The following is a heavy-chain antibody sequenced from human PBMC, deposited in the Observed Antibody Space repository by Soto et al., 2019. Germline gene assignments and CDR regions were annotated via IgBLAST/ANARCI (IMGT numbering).Heavy chain of an antibody. CDR3: ARVVATVAGPYGMDV. V-gene: IGHV1-18*01. CDR2: ISAHNGDT. J-gene: IGHJ6*02. D-gene: IGHD6-19*01. CDR1: GYTFTSYV. Sequence: QVQLVQSGAEVKKPGASVKVSCRASGYTFTSYVISWVRQAPAQGLEWMGWISAHNGDTNFAQKLQGRVTMTTDTSTNTAYMELRSLRSDDTAVYYCARVVATVAGPYGMDVWGQGTTVTVSS.